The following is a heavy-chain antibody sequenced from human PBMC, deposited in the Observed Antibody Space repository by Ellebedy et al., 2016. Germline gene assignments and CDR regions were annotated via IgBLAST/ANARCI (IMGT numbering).Heavy chain of an antibody. V-gene: IGHV4-39*02. J-gene: IGHJ4*02. CDR1: GGSISSSSYY. CDR3: ARERDGYSYG. CDR2: IYYSGST. Sequence: SETLSLXXTVSGGSISSSSYYWGWIRQPPGKGLEWIGSIYYSGSTYYNPSLKSRVTISVDTSKNQFSLRLSSVTAADEAVYYCARERDGYSYGWGQGTLVAVSS. D-gene: IGHD5-18*01.